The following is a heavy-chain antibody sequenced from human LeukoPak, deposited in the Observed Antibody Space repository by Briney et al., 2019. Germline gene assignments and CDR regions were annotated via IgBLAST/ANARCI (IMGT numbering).Heavy chain of an antibody. V-gene: IGHV4-34*01. J-gene: IGHJ4*02. Sequence: SETLSLTCAVYGGSFSGYYWNWIRQPPGKGLEWIGEINHSGNTNYNPSLKSRVTISVDTSKNQFSLKLSSVTAADTAVYYCARGYDFWSGYYGLWGQGTLVTVSP. D-gene: IGHD3-3*01. CDR3: ARGYDFWSGYYGL. CDR2: INHSGNT. CDR1: GGSFSGYY.